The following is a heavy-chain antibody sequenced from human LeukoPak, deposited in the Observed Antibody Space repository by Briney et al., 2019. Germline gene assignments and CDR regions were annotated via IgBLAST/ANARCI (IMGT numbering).Heavy chain of an antibody. V-gene: IGHV3-23*01. CDR2: ISGSSGST. J-gene: IGHJ5*02. CDR1: GFTFSSYA. Sequence: PGGSLRLSCAASGFTFSSYAMSWVRQAPGKGLEWVSAISGSSGSTYYADSVKGRFTISRDNSKNTLYLQMNSLRAEDTAVYYCAKSWTLTGYSNWFDPWGQGTLVTVSS. D-gene: IGHD3-9*01. CDR3: AKSWTLTGYSNWFDP.